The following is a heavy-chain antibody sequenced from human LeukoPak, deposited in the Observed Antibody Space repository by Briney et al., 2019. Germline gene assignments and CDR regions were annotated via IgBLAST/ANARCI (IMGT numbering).Heavy chain of an antibody. D-gene: IGHD6-19*01. CDR2: IKQDGSEK. V-gene: IGHV3-7*01. CDR1: GFTFSSYW. Sequence: GGSLRPSCAASGFTFSSYWMSWVRQAPGKGLEWVANIKQDGSEKYYVDSVKGRFTISRDNAKNSLYLQMNSLRAEDTAVYYCARGQKYSTGWYYFDYWGQGTLVIVSS. CDR3: ARGQKYSTGWYYFDY. J-gene: IGHJ4*02.